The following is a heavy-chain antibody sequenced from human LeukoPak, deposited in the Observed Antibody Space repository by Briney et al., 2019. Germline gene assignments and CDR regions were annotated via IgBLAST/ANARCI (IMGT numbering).Heavy chain of an antibody. V-gene: IGHV3-15*01. D-gene: IGHD5-12*01. CDR1: GFTFSSYW. CDR3: TTGERYSGYDFDY. CDR2: IKSKTDGGTT. Sequence: GGSLRFSCAASGFTFSSYWMSWVRQAPGKGLEWVGRIKSKTDGGTTDYAAPVKGRFTISRDDSKNTLYLQMNSLKTEDTAVYYCTTGERYSGYDFDYWGQGTLVTVSS. J-gene: IGHJ4*02.